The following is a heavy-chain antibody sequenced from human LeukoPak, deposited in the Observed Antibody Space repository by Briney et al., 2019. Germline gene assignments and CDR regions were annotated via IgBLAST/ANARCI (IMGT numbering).Heavy chain of an antibody. CDR1: GGTFSSYA. D-gene: IGHD6-19*01. CDR2: IIPIFGTA. V-gene: IGHV1-69*05. J-gene: IGHJ4*02. CDR3: ARDKDLGAVAGTFDY. Sequence: SVKVSCKASGGTFSSYAISWVRQAPGQGLEWMGGIIPIFGTANYAQKFQGRVTMTTDTSTSTAYMELTSLTSDDTAVYYCARDKDLGAVAGTFDYWGQGTLVTVSS.